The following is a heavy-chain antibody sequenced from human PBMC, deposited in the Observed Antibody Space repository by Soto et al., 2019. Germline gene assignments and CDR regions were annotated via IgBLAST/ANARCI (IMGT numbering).Heavy chain of an antibody. J-gene: IGHJ4*02. CDR3: ARRAAAGRSFDY. CDR2: ISSSGNSI. CDR1: GFTFSSYE. V-gene: IGHV3-48*03. D-gene: IGHD6-13*01. Sequence: EVQLVESGGGLAQPGGSLRLSCAASGFTFSSYEMNWVRQAPGKGLEWVSYISSSGNSIYYADSVRGRFTVSRDNAKNSLFLQMNSLRAEDTAVYYCARRAAAGRSFDYWGLGTLVTVSS.